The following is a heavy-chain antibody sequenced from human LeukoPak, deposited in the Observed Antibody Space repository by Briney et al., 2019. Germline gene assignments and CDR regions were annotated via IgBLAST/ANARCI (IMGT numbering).Heavy chain of an antibody. CDR2: IKSKTDGGTT. J-gene: IGHJ4*02. Sequence: GGSLRLSCAASGFTFSSYSMNWVRQAPGKGPEWVGRIKSKTDGGTTDYAAPVKGRFTISRDDSKNTLYLQMNSLKTEDTAVYYCTQYTYGFFQYWGQGTLVTVSS. V-gene: IGHV3-15*01. CDR1: GFTFSSYS. CDR3: TQYTYGFFQY. D-gene: IGHD5-18*01.